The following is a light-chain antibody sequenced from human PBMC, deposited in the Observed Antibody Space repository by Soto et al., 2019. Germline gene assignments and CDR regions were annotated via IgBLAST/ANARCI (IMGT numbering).Light chain of an antibody. CDR3: QQYGSSPT. CDR1: QSLSSSY. J-gene: IGKJ1*01. V-gene: IGKV3-20*01. CDR2: GAS. Sequence: EIVLTQSRGTLSLSPGERATLSCRASQSLSSSYLAWYQQKPGQAPRLLIYGASSRATGIPDRFSGSGSGTDFTLTISRLEPEDFAVYYCQQYGSSPTFGRGTKVEIK.